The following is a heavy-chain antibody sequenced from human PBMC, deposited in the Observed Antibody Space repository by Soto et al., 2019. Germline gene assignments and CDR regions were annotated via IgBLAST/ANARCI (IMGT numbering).Heavy chain of an antibody. CDR3: VRYIFGRGFEI. V-gene: IGHV1-8*01. J-gene: IGHJ3*02. Sequence: QVQLVQSGAEVKKPGASVKVSCKASGDTFTNLDLNWVRQATGQGLEWVGWMHANSGDRGYAQKFQDRVTLTRDTSICTAYRELSSLRSEDTAVYYGVRYIFGRGFEIWGQGTKVTVSS. CDR2: MHANSGDR. D-gene: IGHD2-21*01. CDR1: GDTFTNLD.